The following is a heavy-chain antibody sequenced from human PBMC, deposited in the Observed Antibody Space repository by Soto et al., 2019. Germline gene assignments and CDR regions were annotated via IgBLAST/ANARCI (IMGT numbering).Heavy chain of an antibody. V-gene: IGHV3-30*14. CDR3: ARDRTYYYDSSCYILRPYYYYGMYV. Sequence: QVQLVESGGGVVQPGRSLRLSCAASGFTFSSYAMHWVRQAPGKGLEWVAVISYDGSNKYYADSVKGRFTISRDNSKNTLYLQMNSLRAEDTAVYYGARDRTYYYDSSCYILRPYYYYGMYVWGQGTTVTVSS. CDR1: GFTFSSYA. D-gene: IGHD3-22*01. CDR2: ISYDGSNK. J-gene: IGHJ6*02.